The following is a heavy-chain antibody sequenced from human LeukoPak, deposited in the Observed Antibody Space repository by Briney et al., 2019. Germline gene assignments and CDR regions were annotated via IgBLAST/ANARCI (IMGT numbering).Heavy chain of an antibody. CDR1: GFTVSNNY. CDR2: IYSGGST. V-gene: IGHV3-53*01. Sequence: GGSLRLSCAASGFTVSNNYMSWVRQAPGKGLEWVSVIYSGGSTYYADSVKGRFTISRDNSKNTLYLQMNSLRAEDTAVYYCAREGRYDFWSGPIDYWGQGTLVTVSS. J-gene: IGHJ4*02. CDR3: AREGRYDFWSGPIDY. D-gene: IGHD3-3*01.